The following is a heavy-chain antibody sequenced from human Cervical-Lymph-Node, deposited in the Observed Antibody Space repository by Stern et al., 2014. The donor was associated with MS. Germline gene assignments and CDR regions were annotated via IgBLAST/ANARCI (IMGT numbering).Heavy chain of an antibody. CDR3: ASANCSSTSCPNWFDP. V-gene: IGHV4-30-4*01. J-gene: IGHJ5*02. Sequence: QVQLQESGPGLVKPSQTLSLTCTVSGGSISSGDYYWSWIRQPPGKGLEWIGYIYYSWITYYNPSLKSRVTISVDTSKNQFSLKLSSVTAADTAVYYCASANCSSTSCPNWFDPWGQGTLVTVSS. D-gene: IGHD2-2*01. CDR1: GGSISSGDYY. CDR2: IYYSWIT.